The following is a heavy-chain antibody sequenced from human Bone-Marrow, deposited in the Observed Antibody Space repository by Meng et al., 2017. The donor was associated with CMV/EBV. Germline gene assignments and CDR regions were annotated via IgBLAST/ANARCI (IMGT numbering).Heavy chain of an antibody. CDR3: ARGPTYSDFWRGDPPHYGVDV. CDR2: ISYDGNSE. D-gene: IGHD3-3*01. CDR1: GFTFSSYA. J-gene: IGHJ6*01. Sequence: GGSLRLSCAASGFTFSSYAMHWVRQAPGKGLEWVATISYDGNSEYYADPVKGRFTISRDNSKDTLFVQMNSLRAEDRAVYYCARGPTYSDFWRGDPPHYGVDVWGQGTTVTVSS. V-gene: IGHV3-30*04.